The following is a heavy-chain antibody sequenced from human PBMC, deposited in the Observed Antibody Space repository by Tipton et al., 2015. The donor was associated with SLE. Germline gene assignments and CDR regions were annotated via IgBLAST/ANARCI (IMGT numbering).Heavy chain of an antibody. CDR3: ARGAAATGGLAFDY. CDR1: GHTFTAYY. D-gene: IGHD6-13*01. CDR2: INPSSGDT. J-gene: IGHJ4*02. Sequence: QLVQSGAEVKKPGASVKVSCKASGHTFTAYYIHWVRQAPGQGLEWMGWINPSSGDTRFARKFQGRVTMTRETSITTAYMELSWPRSDDTAVYYCARGAAATGGLAFDYWGQGTLVTVSS. V-gene: IGHV1-2*02.